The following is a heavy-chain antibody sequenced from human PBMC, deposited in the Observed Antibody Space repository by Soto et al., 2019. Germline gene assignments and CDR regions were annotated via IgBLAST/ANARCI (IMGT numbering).Heavy chain of an antibody. D-gene: IGHD2-15*01. J-gene: IGHJ4*02. CDR1: GGTLSSYV. V-gene: IGHV1-69*13. CDR3: ARDPRQDCSGETCYYS. Sequence: GASVKVSCKASGGTLSSYVISWVRQAPGQGLEWMGGIIPIFGTTTYGEKFQGRVTITADESTSTTYMELSSLKSEDTAVYYCARDPRQDCSGETCYYSWGQGTPVTVSS. CDR2: IIPIFGTT.